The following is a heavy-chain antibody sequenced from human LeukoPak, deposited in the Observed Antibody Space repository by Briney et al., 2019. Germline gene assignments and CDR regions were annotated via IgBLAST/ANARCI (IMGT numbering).Heavy chain of an antibody. Sequence: GGSLRLSCAASGFTFDDYVMHWVRQAPGKGLEWVSLISGDGGSTYYADSVKGRFTISRDNSKNSLYLQMNSLRTEDTALYYCAKAIESRAAARPYGVDVWGQGTTVTVSS. CDR1: GFTFDDYV. D-gene: IGHD6-13*01. J-gene: IGHJ6*02. V-gene: IGHV3-43*02. CDR3: AKAIESRAAARPYGVDV. CDR2: ISGDGGST.